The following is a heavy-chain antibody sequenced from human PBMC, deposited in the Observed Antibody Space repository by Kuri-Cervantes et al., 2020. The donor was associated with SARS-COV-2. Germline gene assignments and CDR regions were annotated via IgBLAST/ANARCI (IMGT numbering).Heavy chain of an antibody. CDR1: GFTFSSYG. V-gene: IGHV3-33*06. CDR2: IWYDGSNK. CDR3: AKAEWLERGGIDY. J-gene: IGHJ4*02. Sequence: GGSLRLSCAASGFTFSSYGMHWVRQAPGKGLEWVAVIWYDGSNKYYADSVKGRFTISRDNSKNTLFLQMNSLRAEDTVVYYCAKAEWLERGGIDYWGQGTLVTVSS. D-gene: IGHD6-19*01.